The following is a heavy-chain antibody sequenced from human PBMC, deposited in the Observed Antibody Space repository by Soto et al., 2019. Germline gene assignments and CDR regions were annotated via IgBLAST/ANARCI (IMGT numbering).Heavy chain of an antibody. V-gene: IGHV3-64D*06. Sequence: GGSLRRSCSVSGLTVSNYAMHWVRQAPGKGLEYVSGITSDGDSTWHADSVKDRFTISRGNSKNTLFLQMSSLRVEDTAIYFCVKGNQLLRYYFEFWGPGTLVTVS. CDR2: ITSDGDST. CDR3: VKGNQLLRYYFEF. CDR1: GLTVSNYA. D-gene: IGHD2-15*01. J-gene: IGHJ4*01.